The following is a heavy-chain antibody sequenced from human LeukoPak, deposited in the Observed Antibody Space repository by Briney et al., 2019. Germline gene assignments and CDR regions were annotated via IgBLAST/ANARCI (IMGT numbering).Heavy chain of an antibody. CDR3: ATRVSIAVAGSPFDY. D-gene: IGHD6-19*01. J-gene: IGHJ4*02. CDR1: GYTFTSYG. V-gene: IGHV1-24*01. CDR2: FDPEDGET. Sequence: ASVKVSCKASGYTFTSYGISWVRQAPGKGLEWMGGFDPEDGETIYAQKFQGRVTMTEDTSTDTAYMELSSLRSEDTAVYYCATRVSIAVAGSPFDYWGQGTLVTVSS.